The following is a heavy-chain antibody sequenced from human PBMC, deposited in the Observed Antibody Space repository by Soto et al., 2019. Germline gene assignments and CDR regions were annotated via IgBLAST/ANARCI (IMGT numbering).Heavy chain of an antibody. V-gene: IGHV3-23*01. J-gene: IGHJ4*02. CDR2: ISSNDGTT. CDR3: AKHIGILTGTSDY. D-gene: IGHD4-17*01. CDR1: GFIFINYA. Sequence: EVQLLESGGGLVQPGGSLRLSCAASGFIFINYAMSWVRQAPGKGLEWVSVISSNDGTTYYPDSVKGRFTISRDNSKNTLYLQMNSLRAEDTAVYYCAKHIGILTGTSDYWGQGTLVTVSS.